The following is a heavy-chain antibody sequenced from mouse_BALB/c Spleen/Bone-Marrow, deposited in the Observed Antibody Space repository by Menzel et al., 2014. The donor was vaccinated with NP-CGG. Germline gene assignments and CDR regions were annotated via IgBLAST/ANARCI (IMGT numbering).Heavy chain of an antibody. Sequence: EVHVVESGGDLVKPGGSLKLSCAASGFTFSSYGMSWVRQTPDKRLEWVATISSGGSYTYYPDSVKGRFTISRDNAKNTLYLQMSSLKSEDTAMYYCARHRDAMDYWGQGTSVTVSS. CDR1: GFTFSSYG. V-gene: IGHV5-6*01. CDR2: ISSGGSYT. CDR3: ARHRDAMDY. D-gene: IGHD3-3*01. J-gene: IGHJ4*01.